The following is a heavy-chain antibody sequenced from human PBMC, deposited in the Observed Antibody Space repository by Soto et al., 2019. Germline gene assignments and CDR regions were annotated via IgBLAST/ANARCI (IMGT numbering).Heavy chain of an antibody. CDR3: ALSAGRRSWFDP. CDR1: GGFFSGYY. V-gene: IGHV4-34*01. Sequence: SETLSLTCAVYGGFFSGYYWSWIRQPPGKGLEWIGEINHSGSTNYNPSLKSRVTISVDTSKNQFSLKLSSVTAADTAVYYCALSAGRRSWFDPWGQGTLVTVSS. CDR2: INHSGST. D-gene: IGHD3-3*02. J-gene: IGHJ5*02.